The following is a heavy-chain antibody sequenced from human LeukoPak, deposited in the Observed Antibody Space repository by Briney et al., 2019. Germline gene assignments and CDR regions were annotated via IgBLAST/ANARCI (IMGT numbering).Heavy chain of an antibody. J-gene: IGHJ3*02. V-gene: IGHV1-46*01. CDR3: ARVLEKYSDRSGYDAFDI. Sequence: GASVKVSCKASGYTFTSYLIHWVRQAPGQGLEWMGIINPSAGSATYAQKFQGRVTMIRDTSTSTVYMELSSLRSEDTAVYFCARVLEKYSDRSGYDAFDIWGQGTMVTVSS. CDR2: INPSAGSA. CDR1: GYTFTSYL. D-gene: IGHD3-22*01.